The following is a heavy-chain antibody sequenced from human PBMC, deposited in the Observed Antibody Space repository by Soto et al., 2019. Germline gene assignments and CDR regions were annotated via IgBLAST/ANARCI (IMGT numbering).Heavy chain of an antibody. D-gene: IGHD1-26*01. CDR3: ARHHRDASSGSRLLDS. CDR2: IYPGDSDT. Sequence: GESLKISCETSGYIFTNYWIGWVRQMPGKGLEWMGFIYPGDSDTRYSPSFHGQVTISADKSISTAYLQWSSLKASDTAIYFCARHHRDASSGSRLLDSWGQGTLVTVSS. J-gene: IGHJ5*01. CDR1: GYIFTNYW. V-gene: IGHV5-51*01.